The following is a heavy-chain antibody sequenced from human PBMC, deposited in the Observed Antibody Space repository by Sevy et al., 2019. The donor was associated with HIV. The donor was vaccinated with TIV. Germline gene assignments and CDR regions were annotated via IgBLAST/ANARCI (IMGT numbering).Heavy chain of an antibody. D-gene: IGHD5-18*01. J-gene: IGHJ4*02. CDR2: ISWNSGNI. Sequence: GGSLRLSCAASGFKFNDFAMHWVRQAPGKGLEWVSGISWNSGNIDYEDSVKGRFTISRDNAKNSLYLQMNSLRAEDTAVYYCARDPTWIQLWAFDYWGQGTLVTVSS. V-gene: IGHV3-9*01. CDR3: ARDPTWIQLWAFDY. CDR1: GFKFNDFA.